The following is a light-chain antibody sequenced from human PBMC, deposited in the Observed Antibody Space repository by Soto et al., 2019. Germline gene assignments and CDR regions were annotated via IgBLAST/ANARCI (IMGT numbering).Light chain of an antibody. CDR2: FAS. CDR1: QSVRSW. V-gene: IGKV1-5*01. J-gene: IGKJ2*01. Sequence: DIQLSQSPSILSASVGDRVTITCRASQSVRSWLAWYQQQPGKAPKLLIYFASILESGVPTRFSGSGSETVYTLTITSLQPEDFATCYCQQYNSHSLYSFGQGTKGEIK. CDR3: QQYNSHSLYS.